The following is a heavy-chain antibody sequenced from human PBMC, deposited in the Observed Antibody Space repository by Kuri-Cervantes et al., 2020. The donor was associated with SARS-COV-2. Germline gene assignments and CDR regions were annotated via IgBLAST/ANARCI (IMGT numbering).Heavy chain of an antibody. J-gene: IGHJ4*02. Sequence: ASVKVSCKASGYTFTGYYMHWVRQAPGQGLEWMGWINPNSGGTNYAQKFQGRVTMTRDTSISTAYMELSRLRSDDTAVYYCERGGIAARLVFDYWGQGTLVTVSS. D-gene: IGHD6-6*01. CDR3: ERGGIAARLVFDY. CDR1: GYTFTGYY. V-gene: IGHV1-2*02. CDR2: INPNSGGT.